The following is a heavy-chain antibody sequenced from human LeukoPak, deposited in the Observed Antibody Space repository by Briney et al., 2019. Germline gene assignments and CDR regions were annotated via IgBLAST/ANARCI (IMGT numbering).Heavy chain of an antibody. CDR2: ISDSGGRT. V-gene: IGHV3-23*01. J-gene: IGHJ4*02. CDR1: GFTFSTYA. D-gene: IGHD2-2*01. CDR3: PKDPAGRTPPYSFDY. Sequence: QPGGSLRLSCAASGFTFSTYAVNWVRQAPGKGLEWVSSISDSGGRTYYADSVKGRFTISRDNSKNTLYLQMNSLRAEDTAMYYCPKDPAGRTPPYSFDYWGQETLVTVSS.